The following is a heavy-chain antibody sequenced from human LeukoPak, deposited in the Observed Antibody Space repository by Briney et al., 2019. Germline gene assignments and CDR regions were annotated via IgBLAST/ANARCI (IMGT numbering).Heavy chain of an antibody. CDR3: ARDGYYDSSGYYGY. V-gene: IGHV1-69*04. CDR1: GDTFSSYA. D-gene: IGHD3-22*01. CDR2: IIPILGIA. J-gene: IGHJ4*02. Sequence: SVKVSCKASGDTFSSYAISWVRQAPGQGLEWMGRIIPILGIANYAQKFQGRVTITADKSTSTAYMELSSLRSEDTAVYYCARDGYYDSSGYYGYWGQGTLVTVSS.